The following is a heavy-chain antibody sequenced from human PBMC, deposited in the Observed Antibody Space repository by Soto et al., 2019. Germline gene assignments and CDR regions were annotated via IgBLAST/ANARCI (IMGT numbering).Heavy chain of an antibody. Sequence: QVQLVESGGGVVQPGRSLSLSCRASGFTFSSYGMHWVRQTPGMGLEWVAHISYDGSNEHYIDSVKGRFTISRDNSKNTVYLQMNSLRTEDTALYYCAKDTYYHDSSGYYVFDHWGQGTLVTVSS. CDR3: AKDTYYHDSSGYYVFDH. J-gene: IGHJ4*02. CDR1: GFTFSSYG. D-gene: IGHD3-22*01. V-gene: IGHV3-30*18. CDR2: ISYDGSNE.